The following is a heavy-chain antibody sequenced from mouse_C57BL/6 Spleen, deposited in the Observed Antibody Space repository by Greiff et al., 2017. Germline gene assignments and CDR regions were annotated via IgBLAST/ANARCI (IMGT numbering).Heavy chain of an antibody. V-gene: IGHV1-50*01. CDR3: ARYYYFDY. J-gene: IGHJ2*01. CDR1: GSTFTSYW. CDR2: IDPSDSYT. Sequence: QVQLQQPGAELVKPGASVKLSCKASGSTFTSYWMQWVKQRPGQGLGWTGGIDPSDSYTNYNQKFKGKATLTVDTSSSTAYMQLSSLTSEDSAVYYCARYYYFDYWGQGTTLTVSS.